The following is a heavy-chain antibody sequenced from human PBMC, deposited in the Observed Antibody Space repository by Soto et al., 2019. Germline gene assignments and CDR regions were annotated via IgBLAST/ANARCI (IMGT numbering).Heavy chain of an antibody. CDR1: GFSFSSYA. Sequence: GGSLRLFCAVSGFSFSSYAMSWVRQAPGRGLEWVGSIRGSGGSTYYAESLKGRFTISEGNSKNTVYLQMNSLRAEDTAVYYCAKGEEVAVYCYSTMDVWGQGTTVTVSS. CDR3: AKGEEVAVYCYSTMDV. V-gene: IGHV3-23*01. D-gene: IGHD2-21*02. CDR2: IRGSGGST. J-gene: IGHJ6*02.